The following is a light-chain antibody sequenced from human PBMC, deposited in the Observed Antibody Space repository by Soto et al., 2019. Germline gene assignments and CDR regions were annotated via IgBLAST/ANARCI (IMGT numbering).Light chain of an antibody. CDR2: DAS. J-gene: IGKJ5*01. V-gene: IGKV3-11*01. CDR3: QQRSNWPPIT. Sequence: EILMTQSPATLSLSPWEIATLACRASQSVSSYLAWYQQKPGQAPRLLIYDASNRATGIPARFSGSGSGTDFTLTISSLEPEDFAVYYCQQRSNWPPITFGQGTRLEI. CDR1: QSVSSY.